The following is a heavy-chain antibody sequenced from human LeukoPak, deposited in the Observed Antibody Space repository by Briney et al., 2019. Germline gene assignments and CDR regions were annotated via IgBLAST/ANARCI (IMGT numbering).Heavy chain of an antibody. CDR3: ARHGRRCSGGSCYSYWYFDL. J-gene: IGHJ2*01. CDR2: TYYSGST. V-gene: IGHV4-61*01. Sequence: PSETLSLTCTVSGGSVSSGSYYWSWIRQPPGKGLEWIGYTYYSGSTNYNPSLKSRVTISVDTSKNQFSLKLSSVTAADTAVYYCARHGRRCSGGSCYSYWYFDLWGRGTLVTVSS. CDR1: GGSVSSGSYY. D-gene: IGHD2-15*01.